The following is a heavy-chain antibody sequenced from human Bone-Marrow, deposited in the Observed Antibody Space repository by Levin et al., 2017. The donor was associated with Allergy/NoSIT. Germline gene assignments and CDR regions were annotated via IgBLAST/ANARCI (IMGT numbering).Heavy chain of an antibody. CDR2: ITRDGTST. Sequence: LSLTCATSGFTFSSHWMHWVRQVPGEGLVWISRITRDGTSTNYADSVKGRFTVSRDNAKNTAYLQMNSLRVDDTGVYYCARDPVDGHWPFWFDPWGQGTLVTVSS. D-gene: IGHD3-9*01. CDR1: GFTFSSHW. J-gene: IGHJ5*02. V-gene: IGHV3-74*01. CDR3: ARDPVDGHWPFWFDP.